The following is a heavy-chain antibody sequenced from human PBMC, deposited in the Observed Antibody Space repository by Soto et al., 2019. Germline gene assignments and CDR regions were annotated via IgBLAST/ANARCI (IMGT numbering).Heavy chain of an antibody. Sequence: QVQLVESGGGVVQLGRSLRLSCAASGFTFSSYGMHWVRQAPGKGLEWVAVIWYDGSNKYYADSVKGRFTISRDNSKNTLYLQMNSLRAEDTAVYYCARESWGAVAVTWGQGTLVTVSS. D-gene: IGHD6-19*01. J-gene: IGHJ4*02. V-gene: IGHV3-33*01. CDR3: ARESWGAVAVT. CDR1: GFTFSSYG. CDR2: IWYDGSNK.